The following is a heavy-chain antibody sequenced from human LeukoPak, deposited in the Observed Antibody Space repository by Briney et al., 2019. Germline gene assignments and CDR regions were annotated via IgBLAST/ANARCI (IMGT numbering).Heavy chain of an antibody. CDR3: ARHGTVTHRFDY. CDR2: IYYSGST. V-gene: IGHV4-39*01. D-gene: IGHD4-17*01. J-gene: IGHJ4*02. Sequence: SETLSLTCGVSGGSMSSSSYYWGWIRQPPGKGLXWIGSIYYSGSTYYNPSLKSRVTISVDSSKNQCSLKLSSVTAADTAVYYCARHGTVTHRFDYWGQGTLVTVSS. CDR1: GGSMSSSSYY.